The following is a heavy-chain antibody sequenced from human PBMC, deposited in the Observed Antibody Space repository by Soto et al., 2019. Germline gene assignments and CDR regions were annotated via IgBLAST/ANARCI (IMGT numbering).Heavy chain of an antibody. Sequence: PVGSLRLSCAASGFTFCSYGMHWVRQAPGKGLGWVAVISYDGSNKYYANSVKGRFTISRDNSKNTLYLQMNSLRAEDTAVYYCAKDLWVEMETELPDYWGQGTLVTVSS. CDR3: AKDLWVEMETELPDY. J-gene: IGHJ4*02. D-gene: IGHD2-21*01. V-gene: IGHV3-30*18. CDR1: GFTFCSYG. CDR2: ISYDGSNK.